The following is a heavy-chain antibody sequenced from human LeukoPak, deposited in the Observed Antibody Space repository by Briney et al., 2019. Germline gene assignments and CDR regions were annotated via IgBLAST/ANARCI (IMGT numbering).Heavy chain of an antibody. D-gene: IGHD3-22*01. CDR3: ARGPYSYDSSGAFDI. CDR1: GDSISSGDYY. CDR2: IYSSGRT. V-gene: IGHV4-61*02. Sequence: PSETLSLTCTVSGDSISSGDYYWSWIRQPAGKGLEWIGRIYSSGRTNYNPSLKSRVTISVDTSKHQFSLKLSSVTAADTAVYFCARGPYSYDSSGAFDIGGQGTMVTVSS. J-gene: IGHJ3*02.